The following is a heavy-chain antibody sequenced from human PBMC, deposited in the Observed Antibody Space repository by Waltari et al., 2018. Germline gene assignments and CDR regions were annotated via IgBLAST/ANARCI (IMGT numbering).Heavy chain of an antibody. D-gene: IGHD3-3*01. Sequence: EVQLVESGGGLVQPGGSLRLSCAVSGFTFSSYWMSWVRQAPGKGLDWVANIKQDGSEKYYVDSVKGRFTISIDNAKNSLYLQMNSLRAEDTAVYYCARDGYDFWSGYYTRPFDYWGQGTLVTVSS. CDR1: GFTFSSYW. CDR2: IKQDGSEK. CDR3: ARDGYDFWSGYYTRPFDY. J-gene: IGHJ4*02. V-gene: IGHV3-7*04.